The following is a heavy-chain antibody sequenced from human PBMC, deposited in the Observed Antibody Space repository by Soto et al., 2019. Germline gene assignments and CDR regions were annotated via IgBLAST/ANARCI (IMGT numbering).Heavy chain of an antibody. CDR1: GFTFSSYA. D-gene: IGHD2-8*01. CDR3: AKGMVRYYYYGMDV. CDR2: ISGSGGST. Sequence: EVQLLESGGGLVQPGGSLRLSCAASGFTFSSYAMSWVRQAPGKGLEWVSAISGSGGSTYYADSVKGRFTISRDNSKNTLYLQMNSLRDEDTAVYYCAKGMVRYYYYGMDVWGQGTTVTVSS. V-gene: IGHV3-23*01. J-gene: IGHJ6*02.